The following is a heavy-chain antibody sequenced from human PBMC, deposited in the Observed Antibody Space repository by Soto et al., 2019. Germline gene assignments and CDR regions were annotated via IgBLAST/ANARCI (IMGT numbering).Heavy chain of an antibody. CDR1: GFTFSSYA. D-gene: IGHD2-15*01. V-gene: IGHV3-23*01. Sequence: GGSLRLSCAASGFTFSSYAMSWVRQAPGKGLEWVSAISGSGGSTYYADSVKGRFTISRDNSKNTLYLQMNSLRAEDTAVYYCAKARFGYCSGGSCYSPPYYYYGMDVWGQGTTVTVSS. J-gene: IGHJ6*02. CDR2: ISGSGGST. CDR3: AKARFGYCSGGSCYSPPYYYYGMDV.